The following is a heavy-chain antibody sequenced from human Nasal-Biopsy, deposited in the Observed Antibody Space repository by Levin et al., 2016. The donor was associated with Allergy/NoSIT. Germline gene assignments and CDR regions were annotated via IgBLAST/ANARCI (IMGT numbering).Heavy chain of an antibody. CDR1: GDSFRRND. V-gene: IGHV1-69*13. J-gene: IGHJ4*02. CDR3: VRSLGESSLGFDS. Sequence: SVKVSCKASGDSFRRNDITWVRQAPGQGLEWMGGIIPMRVASDYAQKFQGRVTITADESTSTAYMELNNLTSEDTAVYFCVRSLGESSLGFDSWGQGTLVTVSS. CDR2: IIPMRVAS. D-gene: IGHD3-10*01.